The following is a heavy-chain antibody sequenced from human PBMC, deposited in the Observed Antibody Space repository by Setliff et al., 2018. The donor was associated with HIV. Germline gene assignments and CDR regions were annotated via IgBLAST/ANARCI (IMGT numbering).Heavy chain of an antibody. D-gene: IGHD2-8*02. Sequence: SETLSLTCSVSGSSISDHYRWAWVRQAPGKGLEYIGTIFHRGGTFNNPSLKSRVTMSVDTPKNQFSLKLTSVTAADTAIYYCLRETGVNVAADGRGYHTFDFWGRGTMVTVSS. CDR2: IFHRGGT. CDR1: GSSISDHYR. V-gene: IGHV4-38-2*02. CDR3: LRETGVNVAADGRGYHTFDF. J-gene: IGHJ3*01.